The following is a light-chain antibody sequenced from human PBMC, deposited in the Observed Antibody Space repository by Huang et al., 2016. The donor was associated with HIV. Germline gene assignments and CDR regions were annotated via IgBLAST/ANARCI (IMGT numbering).Light chain of an antibody. CDR2: AAS. CDR1: QSISSY. J-gene: IGKJ5*01. V-gene: IGKV1-39*01. Sequence: DIQMTQSPSSLSASVGDRVTITCRASQSISSYLNWYQQRPGKAPSLLIYAASSLQSGVPSRCSGSGSGTDFTRTISSLQPEDFATYYCQQIYSTSITFGQGTRLEIK. CDR3: QQIYSTSIT.